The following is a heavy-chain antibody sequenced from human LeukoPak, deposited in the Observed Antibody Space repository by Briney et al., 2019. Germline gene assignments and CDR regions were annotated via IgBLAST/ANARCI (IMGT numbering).Heavy chain of an antibody. CDR3: ASPAPLGYDSSGYYYY. J-gene: IGHJ4*02. CDR2: IYSGGST. V-gene: IGHV3-66*01. D-gene: IGHD3-22*01. CDR1: GFTVSSNY. Sequence: GGSLRLSCAASGFTVSSNYMSWVRQAPGKGLDWVSVIYSGGSTYYADSVKGRFTISRDNSKNTLYLQMNSLRAEDTAVYYCASPAPLGYDSSGYYYYWGQGTLVTVSS.